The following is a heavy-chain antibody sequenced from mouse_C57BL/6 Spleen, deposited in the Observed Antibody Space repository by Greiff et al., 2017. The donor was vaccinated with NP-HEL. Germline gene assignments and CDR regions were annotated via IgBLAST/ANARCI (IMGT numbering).Heavy chain of an antibody. D-gene: IGHD1-1*01. CDR1: GYTFTSYW. J-gene: IGHJ4*01. CDR2: IHPNSGST. CDR3: ANYYGSSYGYAMDY. Sequence: QVQLKQSGAELVKPGASVKLSCKASGYTFTSYWMHWVKQRPGQGLEWIGMIHPNSGSTNYNEKFKSKATLTVDKSSSTAYMQLSSLTSEDSAVYYCANYYGSSYGYAMDYWGQGTSVTVSS. V-gene: IGHV1-64*01.